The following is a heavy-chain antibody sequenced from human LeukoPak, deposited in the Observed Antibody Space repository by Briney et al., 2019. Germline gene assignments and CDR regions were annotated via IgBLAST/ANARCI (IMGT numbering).Heavy chain of an antibody. J-gene: IGHJ6*02. CDR3: ARVTGYCTTTRCHTYYYYGMDV. V-gene: IGHV5-51*01. D-gene: IGHD2-2*02. CDR1: GCSFTSNW. CDR2: IYPGDSET. Sequence: GESLKISCKGSGCSFTSNWIGWVRQVPGKGLEWMGIIYPGDSETTYSPSLQGQVTISADKSISTAYMQWGSLKASDTAIYYCARVTGYCTTTRCHTYYYYGMDVWGQGTTVTVSS.